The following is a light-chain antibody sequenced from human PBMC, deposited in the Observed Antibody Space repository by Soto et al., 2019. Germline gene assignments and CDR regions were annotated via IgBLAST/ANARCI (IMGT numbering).Light chain of an antibody. CDR1: QSIGAR. CDR2: DAS. J-gene: IGKJ4*01. CDR3: QHRTNWPPGAT. V-gene: IGKV3-11*01. Sequence: IVLTQSPATLSLSPGERATLSCRASQSIGARLAWYQQKPGQAPRLLIYDASYRATGIPARFSGSGSGTDFPLILSRLEPEDFAVSYCQHRTNWPPGATFGGGTKVEI.